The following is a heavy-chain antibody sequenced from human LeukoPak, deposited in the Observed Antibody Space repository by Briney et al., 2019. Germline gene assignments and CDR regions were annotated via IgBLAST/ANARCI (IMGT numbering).Heavy chain of an antibody. J-gene: IGHJ4*02. CDR1: GFSFTSNS. CDR2: ISGSSSTI. D-gene: IGHD3-9*01. CDR3: VTNFDTDVD. Sequence: VGSLRLSCAASGFSFTSNSMNWVRQAPGEGLEWVSYISGSSSTIYYADCVKGRFTISRENAKNTLYLQMNSLRAEDTAVYYCVTNFDTDVDWGQGTLVTVSS. V-gene: IGHV3-48*01.